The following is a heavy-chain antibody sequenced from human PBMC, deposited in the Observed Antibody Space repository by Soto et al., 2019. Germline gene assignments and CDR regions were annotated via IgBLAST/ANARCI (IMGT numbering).Heavy chain of an antibody. J-gene: IGHJ4*02. V-gene: IGHV3-23*01. Sequence: EVLLLESGGGLTQPGGSLRLACAASGFSVSSYAMSWARQAPPQGLEWVSSISTRGGRTYYADSVKGRFSISRDNSANAVYLDMDNLRAEDTGIYYCAKEFYYDASSKYSDIYFDSWGQGALVTVSS. CDR3: AKEFYYDASSKYSDIYFDS. D-gene: IGHD3-22*01. CDR2: ISTRGGRT. CDR1: GFSVSSYA.